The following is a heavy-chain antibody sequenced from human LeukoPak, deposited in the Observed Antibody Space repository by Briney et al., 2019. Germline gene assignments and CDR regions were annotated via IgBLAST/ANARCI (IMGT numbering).Heavy chain of an antibody. J-gene: IGHJ4*02. D-gene: IGHD3-22*01. CDR2: IKEDGSEK. CDR1: GFAFSTYW. V-gene: IGHV3-7*01. CDR3: ARDSSGYQ. Sequence: PGGSLRLSCAAYGFAFSTYWMSWVRQAPGKGLEWVANIKEDGSEKYYGDSVKGRFTISRDNAKNSLYLEMNSLRVEDTAVYYCARDSSGYQWGQGTLVTVSS.